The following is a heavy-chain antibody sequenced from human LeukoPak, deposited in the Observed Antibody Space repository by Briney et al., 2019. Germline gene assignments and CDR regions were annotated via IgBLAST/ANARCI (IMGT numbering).Heavy chain of an antibody. J-gene: IGHJ5*02. CDR2: INHSGST. CDR3: ARGRYSSGWYVRGMHWFDP. CDR1: GGSFSGYY. V-gene: IGHV4-34*01. D-gene: IGHD6-19*01. Sequence: SETLSLTCAVYGGSFSGYYWSWIRQPPGRGLEWTGEINHSGSTNYNPSLKSRVTISVDTSKNQFSLKLSSVTAADTAVYYCARGRYSSGWYVRGMHWFDPWGQGTLVTVSS.